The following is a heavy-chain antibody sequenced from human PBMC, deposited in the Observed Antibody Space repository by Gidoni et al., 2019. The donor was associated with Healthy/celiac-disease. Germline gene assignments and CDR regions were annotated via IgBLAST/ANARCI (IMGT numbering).Heavy chain of an antibody. CDR2: ISWNSGSI. V-gene: IGHV3-9*01. CDR3: AKDIWEGFDP. Sequence: EVQLVESGRGLVQPGRSLRLSCAASGFTFDDYAMHWVRQAPGKGLEWVSGISWNSGSIGYADSVKGRFTISRDNAKNSLYLQMNSLRAEDTALYYCAKDIWEGFDPWGQGTLVTVSS. CDR1: GFTFDDYA. J-gene: IGHJ5*02. D-gene: IGHD1-26*01.